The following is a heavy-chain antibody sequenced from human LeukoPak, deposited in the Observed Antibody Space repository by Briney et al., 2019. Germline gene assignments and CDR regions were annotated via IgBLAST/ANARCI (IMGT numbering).Heavy chain of an antibody. Sequence: PGGSLRLSCAASGFTFSSYNMHRVRQAPGKGLEWVAVMSYDGSIEYHADSVKGRFTISRDNSKNTLYLQMNSLRAEDTAVYYCARGQGLKGAFDIWGQGTVVTVSS. CDR3: ARGQGLKGAFDI. CDR1: GFTFSSYN. V-gene: IGHV3-30*04. J-gene: IGHJ3*02. CDR2: MSYDGSIE.